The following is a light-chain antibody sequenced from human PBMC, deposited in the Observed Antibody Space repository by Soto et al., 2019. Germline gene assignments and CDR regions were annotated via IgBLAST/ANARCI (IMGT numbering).Light chain of an antibody. CDR1: SSDVGGFNY. V-gene: IGLV2-14*01. CDR3: SSYSSTSTPRV. J-gene: IGLJ3*02. CDR2: EVS. Sequence: QSALTQPASVSGSPGQSITISCTGTSSDVGGFNYVSWYQQHPGKAPKLIVNEVSYRPSGVSSRFSGSKSGNTASLTISGLQPEDEADYYCSSYSSTSTPRVFGGGTQLTVL.